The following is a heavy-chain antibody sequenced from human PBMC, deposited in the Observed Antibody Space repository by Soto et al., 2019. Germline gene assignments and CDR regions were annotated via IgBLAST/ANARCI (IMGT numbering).Heavy chain of an antibody. V-gene: IGHV1-3*01. D-gene: IGHD1-26*01. CDR2: INAGNGNT. Sequence: ASVKVSCKASGYTFTSYAMHWVRQAPGQRLEWMGWINAGNGNTKYSQKFQGRVTITRDTSASTAYMELSSLRSEDTAVYYCASSVWEIRGSDAFDIWGQGTMVTVSS. CDR1: GYTFTSYA. J-gene: IGHJ3*02. CDR3: ASSVWEIRGSDAFDI.